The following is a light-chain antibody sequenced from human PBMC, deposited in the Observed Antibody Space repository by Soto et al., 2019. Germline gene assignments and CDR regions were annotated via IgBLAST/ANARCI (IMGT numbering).Light chain of an antibody. Sequence: DIQMTQSPSSLSASVGDRVTITCRASQSISSYLNWYQQKPGKAPKLLIYAASSLQSGCPSRFSGSGSGTDFTLTISSLQPEDFATYYYQQSYSTLWAFGQGTKEEIK. CDR3: QQSYSTLWA. J-gene: IGKJ1*01. CDR1: QSISSY. CDR2: AAS. V-gene: IGKV1-39*01.